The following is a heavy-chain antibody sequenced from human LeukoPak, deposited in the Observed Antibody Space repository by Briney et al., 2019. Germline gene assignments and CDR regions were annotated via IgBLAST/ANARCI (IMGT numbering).Heavy chain of an antibody. CDR1: GGSISSHY. J-gene: IGHJ3*01. V-gene: IGHV4-59*11. Sequence: SETLSLTCTVSGGSISSHYWSWLRQPPGKGLEWIGYVYNSGSTKYNPALKSRVFISVDPSRNQFSLELNSVTAADTGMYYCARDRSLYNDFWSGYYAFDVWGQGIMVTVSP. CDR3: ARDRSLYNDFWSGYYAFDV. CDR2: VYNSGST. D-gene: IGHD3-3*01.